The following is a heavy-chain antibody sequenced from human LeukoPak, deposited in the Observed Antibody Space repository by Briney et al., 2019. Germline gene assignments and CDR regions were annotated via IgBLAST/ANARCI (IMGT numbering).Heavy chain of an antibody. Sequence: GGSLRLSCAASGFTFSSYGMHWVRQAPGKGLEWVAVIWYDGSNKYYADSVKGRFTISRDSSKNTLYLQMDSLRAEDTAVYYCARYSSGWSGTGFDPWGQGTLVTVSS. CDR2: IWYDGSNK. CDR1: GFTFSSYG. D-gene: IGHD6-19*01. J-gene: IGHJ5*02. V-gene: IGHV3-33*01. CDR3: ARYSSGWSGTGFDP.